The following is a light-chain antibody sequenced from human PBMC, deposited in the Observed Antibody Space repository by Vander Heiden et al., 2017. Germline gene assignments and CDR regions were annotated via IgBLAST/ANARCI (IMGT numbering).Light chain of an antibody. CDR1: QSISSW. CDR2: RAS. V-gene: IGKV1-5*03. CDR3: QQYKSYPWT. J-gene: IGKJ1*01. Sequence: DIQMTQSPSTLSASVGDRVTITCRASQSISSWLAWYQQKPGKAPKPLIYRASGLESGVPSRFSGSGSETEFTLTISSLQPDDFATYYCQQYKSYPWTFGQGTKVEIK.